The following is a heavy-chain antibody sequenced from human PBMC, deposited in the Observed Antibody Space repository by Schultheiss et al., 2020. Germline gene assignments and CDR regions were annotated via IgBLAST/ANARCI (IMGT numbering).Heavy chain of an antibody. CDR3: ARGRPTVVVTAMLDH. Sequence: GGSLRLSCAASGFTFSSYSMNWVRQAPGKGLEWVSTVSGTGGSTHYADSVKGRFTISRDNSKNTLYLQMNSLRPEDTAIYYCARGRPTVVVTAMLDHWGQGTLVTVSS. J-gene: IGHJ4*02. CDR1: GFTFSSYS. CDR2: VSGTGGST. V-gene: IGHV3-23*01. D-gene: IGHD2-21*02.